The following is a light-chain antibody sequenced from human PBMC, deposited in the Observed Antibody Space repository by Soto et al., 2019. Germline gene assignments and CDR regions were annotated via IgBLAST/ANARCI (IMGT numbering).Light chain of an antibody. CDR2: EAS. CDR3: QTYDSAPFT. J-gene: IGKJ3*01. V-gene: IGKV1-27*01. Sequence: DIQMTQSPSSLSASVGDRITITCRASQGISNYLAWYQQKPGKTPKLLIHEASTLHSGVPSRFSGSGSWTEFTLTISRLQPEDVATYYCQTYDSAPFTFGPGTKVDIK. CDR1: QGISNY.